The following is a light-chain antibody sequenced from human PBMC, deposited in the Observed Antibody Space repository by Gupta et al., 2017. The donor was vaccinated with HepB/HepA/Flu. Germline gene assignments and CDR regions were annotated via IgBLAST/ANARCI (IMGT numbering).Light chain of an antibody. J-gene: IGKJ4*01. CDR2: DAS. CDR3: QQSYNWPLT. Sequence: IVLTQSPATLSLSPGERATLSCRASQTISHSLAWYQQRPGQAPRLLIYDASNRATGIPARFSGSGSATDFTLTISSLEPEDFAVYYCQQSYNWPLTFGRGTKVEIK. V-gene: IGKV3-11*01. CDR1: QTISHS.